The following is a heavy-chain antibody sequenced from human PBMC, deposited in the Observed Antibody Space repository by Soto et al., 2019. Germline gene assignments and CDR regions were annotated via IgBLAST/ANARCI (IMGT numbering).Heavy chain of an antibody. CDR1: GFTVSSNY. J-gene: IGHJ4*02. CDR3: ARDSRNRNFFDY. V-gene: IGHV3-53*01. D-gene: IGHD2-2*01. Sequence: PGGSLRLSCAASGFTVSSNYMTWVRQAPGKGLEWVSVIYSGGSTYYAESVTGRVTISRDNSKNTLYLQMNSLRAEDTALYYCARDSRNRNFFDYWGQGTLVTVSS. CDR2: IYSGGST.